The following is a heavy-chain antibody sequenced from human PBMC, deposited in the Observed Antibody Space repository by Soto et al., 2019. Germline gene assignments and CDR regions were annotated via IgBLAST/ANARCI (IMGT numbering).Heavy chain of an antibody. CDR2: TTYDGGIK. CDR1: GFSFSSYG. D-gene: IGHD1-1*01. CDR3: AGALESPYFYYGLNV. V-gene: IGHV3-30*03. Sequence: GGSLRLSCAASGFSFSSYGMEWVRLAPGKWLEWVAATTYDGGIKHYVDSVKGRFTISRDNSKNTLYLQMNSLRVEDTATYYCAGALESPYFYYGLNVWGQGXTVTVYS. J-gene: IGHJ6*02.